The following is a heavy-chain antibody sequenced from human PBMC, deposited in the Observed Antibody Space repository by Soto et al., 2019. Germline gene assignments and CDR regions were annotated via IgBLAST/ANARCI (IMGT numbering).Heavy chain of an antibody. Sequence: QVQLVQSGAEVKKPGSSVKVSCKASGGTFSSYAISWVRQAPGQGLEWMGGIIPIFGTANYTQKFQGRVTIXXDXSXXTAYMELSSLRSEDTAVYYCARAWDTVKMAWWFDPWGQGTLVTVSS. D-gene: IGHD4-17*01. CDR1: GGTFSSYA. V-gene: IGHV1-69*12. CDR3: ARAWDTVKMAWWFDP. J-gene: IGHJ5*02. CDR2: IIPIFGTA.